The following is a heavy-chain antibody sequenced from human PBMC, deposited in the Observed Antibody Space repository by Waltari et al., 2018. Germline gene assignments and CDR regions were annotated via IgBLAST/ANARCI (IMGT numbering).Heavy chain of an antibody. CDR2: IYYSGST. Sequence: QLQLQESGPGLVKPSETLSLTCTVSGGSISSSSYYWGWIRQPPGKGLEWIGSIYYSGSTYYSPSLRRRVTISVDTSKNQFSLKLGSVTAADTAVYYCASWGGGLAAGTGDYWGQGTLVTVSS. V-gene: IGHV4-39*07. CDR1: GGSISSSSYY. CDR3: ASWGGGLAAGTGDY. D-gene: IGHD6-13*01. J-gene: IGHJ4*02.